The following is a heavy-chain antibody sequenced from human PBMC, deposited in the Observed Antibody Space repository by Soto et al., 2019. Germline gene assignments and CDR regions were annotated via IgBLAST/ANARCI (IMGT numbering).Heavy chain of an antibody. V-gene: IGHV3-21*01. CDR1: GFTFSSYS. J-gene: IGHJ4*02. D-gene: IGHD2-21*01. Sequence: GGSLRLSCAASGFTFSSYSMNWVRQAPGKGLEWVSSISSSSSCIYYADAVKGRFTISRDNAKNSLYLQMNSLRAEDTAVYYCATLGCVPYFDYWGQGTLVTVSS. CDR3: ATLGCVPYFDY. CDR2: ISSSSSCI.